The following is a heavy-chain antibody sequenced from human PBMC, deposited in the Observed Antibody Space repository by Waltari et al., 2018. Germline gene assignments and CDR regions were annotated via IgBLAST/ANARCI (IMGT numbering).Heavy chain of an antibody. CDR1: GGSVSSSSSY. CDR3: ARGVWRGYYYDSSGYPDY. D-gene: IGHD3-22*01. J-gene: IGHJ4*02. CDR2: ISYSGST. V-gene: IGHV4-39*01. Sequence: QLQLQESGPGLVKPSETLSLTCFVSGGSVSSSSSYWGWIRQPPGKGLEWIGTISYSGSTYYNPSLKSRVTISVDTPKNEFSLKLSSVTAADTAVYDCARGVWRGYYYDSSGYPDYWGQGTLVTVSS.